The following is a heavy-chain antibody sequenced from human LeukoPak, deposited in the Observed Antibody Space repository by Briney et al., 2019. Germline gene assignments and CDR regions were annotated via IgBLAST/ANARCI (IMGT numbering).Heavy chain of an antibody. V-gene: IGHV1-46*01. CDR2: INPSGDST. J-gene: IGHJ4*02. CDR3: ATPYYYGSGSSLYYFEF. CDR1: GYTFTSYY. Sequence: ASVKVSCKASGYTFTSYYMHWVRQAPGQGLGWMGIINPSGDSTSYAQKFQGRVTMTRDTSTSTVYMELSSLRSEDTAVYYCATPYYYGSGSSLYYFEFWGQGTLVTVSS. D-gene: IGHD3-10*01.